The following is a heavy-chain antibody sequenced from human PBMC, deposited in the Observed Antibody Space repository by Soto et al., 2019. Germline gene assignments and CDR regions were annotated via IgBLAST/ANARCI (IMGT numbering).Heavy chain of an antibody. J-gene: IGHJ4*02. V-gene: IGHV1-69*01. CDR3: ALLPGYSSRFVDY. Sequence: QVQLVQSGAEVKKPGSSVKVSCKASGGTFSSYAISWVRQAPGQGLEWMGGIIPIFGTANYAQQFQGRVTITAEESTSTAYMERSSLRSEATAVYYCALLPGYSSRFVDYWAQGTLVTVSS. D-gene: IGHD6-13*01. CDR1: GGTFSSYA. CDR2: IIPIFGTA.